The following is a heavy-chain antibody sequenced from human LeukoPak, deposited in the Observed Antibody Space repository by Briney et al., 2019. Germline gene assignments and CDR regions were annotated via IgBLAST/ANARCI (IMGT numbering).Heavy chain of an antibody. D-gene: IGHD2-2*02. J-gene: IGHJ4*02. Sequence: ASVKVSCKASGYTFTGYYMHWVRQAPGQGLEWMGWINPNSGGTNYEQKFQGRVTMTRDTSISTAYMELSRLRSDDTAVYYCARVSGYCSSTSCYTKYTFDYWGQGTLVTVSS. V-gene: IGHV1-2*02. CDR2: INPNSGGT. CDR1: GYTFTGYY. CDR3: ARVSGYCSSTSCYTKYTFDY.